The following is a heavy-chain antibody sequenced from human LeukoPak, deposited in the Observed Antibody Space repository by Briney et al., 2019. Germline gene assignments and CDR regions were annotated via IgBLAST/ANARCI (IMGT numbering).Heavy chain of an antibody. CDR3: VREDFAYVSETYRYWFDP. CDR1: GFTFRNYA. J-gene: IGHJ5*02. Sequence: GGSLRLSCAASGFTFRNYAMNWVRQAPGKGLEWVSTVNTNGGSTYYAASVKGRFTVSRDNSADTLSLQMNSLTVADTAIYYCVREDFAYVSETYRYWFDPWGQGTLVTVSS. V-gene: IGHV3-23*01. CDR2: VNTNGGST. D-gene: IGHD3-16*02.